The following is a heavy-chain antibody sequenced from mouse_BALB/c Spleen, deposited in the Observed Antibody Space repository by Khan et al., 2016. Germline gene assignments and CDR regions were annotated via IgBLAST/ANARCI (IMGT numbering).Heavy chain of an antibody. D-gene: IGHD1-2*01. CDR1: VFDFSRYW. V-gene: IGHV4-1*02. J-gene: IGHJ3*01. CDR3: ARLHYYGRFAY. CDR2: INPDSSTI. Sequence: EVELVESGGGLVQPGGSLKLSCAASVFDFSRYWMSWVRQAPGKGLEWIGEINPDSSTINYTPSLKDKFIISRDNAKNTLYLQMSKVRSEDTALYYCARLHYYGRFAYWGQGTLVTVSA.